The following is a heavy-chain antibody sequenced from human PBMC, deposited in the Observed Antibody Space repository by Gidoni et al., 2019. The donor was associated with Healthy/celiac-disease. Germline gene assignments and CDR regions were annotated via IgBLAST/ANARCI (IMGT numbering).Heavy chain of an antibody. V-gene: IGHV3-23*01. D-gene: IGHD3-22*01. J-gene: IGHJ4*02. CDR1: GFTFTSYA. Sequence: EVQPLASGGGLVHPGGSLRLSCAASGFTFTSYAMRWVRQAPGKGLEWVSAISGSGGSTYYADSVKGRFTISRDNSKNTLYLQMNSLRAEETAVYYCAKAPEPYYYDSSGYYYFDYWGQGTLVTVSS. CDR2: ISGSGGST. CDR3: AKAPEPYYYDSSGYYYFDY.